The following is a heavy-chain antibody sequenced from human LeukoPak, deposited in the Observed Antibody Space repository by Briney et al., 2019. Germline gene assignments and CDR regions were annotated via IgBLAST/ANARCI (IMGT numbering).Heavy chain of an antibody. V-gene: IGHV4-39*07. J-gene: IGHJ6*03. Sequence: SETLSLTCTVSGGSISSSGYYWGWIRQPPGKGLEWIGSIYYSGSTYYNPSFKSRVTISVDTSKNQLSLKLRSVTIADMAVYYCARVPRSYYYYYYMDVWGKGTTVTVSS. CDR1: GGSISSSGYY. CDR3: ARVPRSYYYYYYMDV. CDR2: IYYSGST.